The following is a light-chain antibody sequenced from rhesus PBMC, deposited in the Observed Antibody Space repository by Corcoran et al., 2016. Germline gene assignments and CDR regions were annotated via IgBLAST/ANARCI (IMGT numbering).Light chain of an antibody. Sequence: QVILTQSPATLSLSPGERATLSCRASQSVSTYLAWYHQKSGQAPRLLIYGASTRATGIPDRFSGSGSGTDFTLTISSLEPEDVGVYHCYQHNNGYTFGQGTELEIK. CDR1: QSVSTY. CDR3: YQHNNGYT. J-gene: IGKJ2*01. CDR2: GAS. V-gene: IGKV3-10*01.